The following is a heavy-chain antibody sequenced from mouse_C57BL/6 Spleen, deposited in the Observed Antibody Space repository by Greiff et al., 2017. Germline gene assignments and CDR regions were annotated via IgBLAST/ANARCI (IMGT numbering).Heavy chain of an antibody. CDR3: ARELRLLYYYAMDY. V-gene: IGHV1-52*01. CDR1: GYTFTSYW. CDR2: IDPSDSET. D-gene: IGHD3-2*02. Sequence: QVQLQQPGAELVRPGSSVKLSCKASGYTFTSYWMHWVKQRPIQGLEWIGNIDPSDSETHYNQKFKDKATLTVDKSSSTAYMQLSSLTSEDSADYYCARELRLLYYYAMDYWGQGTSVTVSS. J-gene: IGHJ4*01.